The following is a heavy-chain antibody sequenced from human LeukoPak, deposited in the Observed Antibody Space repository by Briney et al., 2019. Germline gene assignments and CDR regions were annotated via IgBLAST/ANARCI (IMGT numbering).Heavy chain of an antibody. CDR3: ASIGYGSGSSNDY. Sequence: SETLSLTCTVSGGSISSSYYYWGWIRQPPGKGLEWIGSIYYSGSTYYNPSLKSRVTISVDTSKNQFSLKLSSVTAADTAVYYCASIGYGSGSSNDYWGQGTLVTVSS. CDR1: GGSISSSYYY. D-gene: IGHD3-10*01. CDR2: IYYSGST. J-gene: IGHJ4*02. V-gene: IGHV4-39*07.